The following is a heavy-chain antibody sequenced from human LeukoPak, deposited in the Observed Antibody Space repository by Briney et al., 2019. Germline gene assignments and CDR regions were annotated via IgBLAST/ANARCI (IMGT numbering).Heavy chain of an antibody. CDR3: AIGATDAPPGY. D-gene: IGHD1-26*01. CDR2: INPNSGGT. V-gene: IGHV1-2*02. J-gene: IGHJ4*02. CDR1: GYTFTGYY. Sequence: ASVKVSCTASGYTFTGYYMHWVRQAPGQGLEWMGWINPNSGGTNYEQKFQGRVTMTRDTSISTAYMELSRLRSYDTAVYYCAIGATDAPPGYWGQGTLVTVSS.